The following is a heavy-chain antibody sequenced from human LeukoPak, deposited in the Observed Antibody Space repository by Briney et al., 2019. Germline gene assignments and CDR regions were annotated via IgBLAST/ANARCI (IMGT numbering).Heavy chain of an antibody. J-gene: IGHJ2*01. CDR1: GFTFSSYA. V-gene: IGHV3-30*04. CDR2: ISSEGTIK. D-gene: IGHD2-2*01. Sequence: TGGSLRLSCAASGFTFSSYAMHWVRQAPGKGLEWVAVISSEGTIKYYGDSVKGRFTSSRDNSRNTLSLEMNSLRPEDTAVYYCAKESSHDNWHFDLWGRGTLVTVSS. CDR3: AKESSHDNWHFDL.